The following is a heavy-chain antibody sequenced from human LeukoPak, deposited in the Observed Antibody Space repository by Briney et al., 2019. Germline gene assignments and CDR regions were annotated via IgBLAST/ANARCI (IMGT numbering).Heavy chain of an antibody. CDR2: ISSSGSTI. CDR1: GFTFNSYS. D-gene: IGHD3-10*02. J-gene: IGHJ6*04. CDR3: AELGITMIGGV. V-gene: IGHV3-48*04. Sequence: GGSLRLSCAASGFTFNSYSMNWVRQAPGKGLEWVSYISSSGSTIYYADSVKGRFTISRDNAKDSLYLQMNSLRAEDTAVYYCAELGITMIGGVWGKGTTVTISS.